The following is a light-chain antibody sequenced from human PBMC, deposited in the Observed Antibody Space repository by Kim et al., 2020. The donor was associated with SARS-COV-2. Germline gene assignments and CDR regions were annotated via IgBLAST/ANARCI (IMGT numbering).Light chain of an antibody. CDR2: GKN. CDR1: SLRSNY. CDR3: KSRDSSGNHTV. Sequence: SSELTQDPAVSVALGQTVRITCQGDSLRSNYASWYQQKPGQAPVLVIYGKNNRPSGIPDRFSGSSSGNTASLTITGAQAEDGADYYCKSRDSSGNHTVFG. V-gene: IGLV3-19*01. J-gene: IGLJ3*02.